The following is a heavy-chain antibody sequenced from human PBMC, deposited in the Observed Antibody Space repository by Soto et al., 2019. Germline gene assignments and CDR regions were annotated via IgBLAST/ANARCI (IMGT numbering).Heavy chain of an antibody. CDR1: GGTFSSYA. Sequence: QVQLVQSGAEVKKPGSSGKVSCTSSGGTFSSYAYSWVRQAPGQGLEWMGGIIPVFGTATYAQNFQGRLTITADESTRTAYMELSSLRSEDTAVYYCARSHSVLVYFYYGMDVWCQGTTVTVSS. CDR2: IIPVFGTA. CDR3: ARSHSVLVYFYYGMDV. V-gene: IGHV1-69*01. D-gene: IGHD1-26*01. J-gene: IGHJ6*02.